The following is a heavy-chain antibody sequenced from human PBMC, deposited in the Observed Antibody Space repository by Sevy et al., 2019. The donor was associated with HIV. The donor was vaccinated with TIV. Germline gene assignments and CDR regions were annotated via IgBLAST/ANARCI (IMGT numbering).Heavy chain of an antibody. V-gene: IGHV3-49*03. CDR1: GFTFGDYA. J-gene: IGHJ5*02. Sequence: GGSLRLSCTASGFTFGDYAMSWFRQAPGKGLEWVGFIRSKAYGGTTEYAASVKGRFTISRDDSKSIAYLQMNSLKTEDTAVYYCTRPGYSSGWANWFDPWGQGTLVTASS. D-gene: IGHD6-19*01. CDR2: IRSKAYGGTT. CDR3: TRPGYSSGWANWFDP.